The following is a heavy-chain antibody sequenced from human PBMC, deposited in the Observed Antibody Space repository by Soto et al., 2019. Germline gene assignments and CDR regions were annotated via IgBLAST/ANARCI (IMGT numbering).Heavy chain of an antibody. Sequence: DVQLVESGGGLVQPGRSLRLSCAASGFTFDDYAMHWVRRVPGKGLECVSSISWNSNIIGSADSEKGRFTVSRDNAKNSLYLQMNSLRPEDTALYYCAKGGPDGFCSGGRCYFDYWGQGTLVTVSS. CDR1: GFTFDDYA. CDR2: ISWNSNII. CDR3: AKGGPDGFCSGGRCYFDY. V-gene: IGHV3-9*01. D-gene: IGHD2-15*01. J-gene: IGHJ4*02.